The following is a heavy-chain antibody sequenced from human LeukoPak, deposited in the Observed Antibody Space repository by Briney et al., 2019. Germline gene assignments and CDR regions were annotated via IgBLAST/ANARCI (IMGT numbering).Heavy chain of an antibody. Sequence: GGSLRLSCAASRFTFRSYWMTWVRQAPGKGLEWVANINQDGGEKYYVDSVKGRFTISRDNAKNSLYLQMNSLRAEDAAVYYCATDYHGYFDYWGQGTLVTVSS. CDR2: INQDGGEK. CDR1: RFTFRSYW. J-gene: IGHJ4*02. CDR3: ATDYHGYFDY. D-gene: IGHD1-14*01. V-gene: IGHV3-7*01.